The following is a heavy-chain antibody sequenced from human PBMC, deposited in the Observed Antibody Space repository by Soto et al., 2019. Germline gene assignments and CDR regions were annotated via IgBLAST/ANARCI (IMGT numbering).Heavy chain of an antibody. V-gene: IGHV1-69*08. CDR3: AREPDYDILTGCFDP. CDR2: IIPILGIA. CDR1: GGTFSSYT. D-gene: IGHD3-9*01. Sequence: QVQLVQSGAEVKKPGSSVKVSCKASGGTFSSYTISWVRQAPGQGLEWMGRIIPILGIANYAQKFQGRVTITADKSASTAYMELSSLRSEDTAVYYCAREPDYDILTGCFDPWGQGTLVTVSS. J-gene: IGHJ5*02.